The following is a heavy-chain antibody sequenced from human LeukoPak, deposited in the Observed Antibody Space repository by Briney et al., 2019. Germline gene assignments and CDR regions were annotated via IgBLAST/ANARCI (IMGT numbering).Heavy chain of an antibody. CDR3: ARASMVRGVTANYYYYYGMDV. D-gene: IGHD3-10*01. CDR1: GGSISSYY. CDR2: IYYSGST. Sequence: SETLSLTCTVSGGSISSYYWSWIRQPPGKGLEWIVYIYYSGSTNYNPSLKSRVTISVDTSKNQFSLKLSSVTAADTAVYYCARASMVRGVTANYYYYYGMDVWGQGTTVTVSS. J-gene: IGHJ6*02. V-gene: IGHV4-59*01.